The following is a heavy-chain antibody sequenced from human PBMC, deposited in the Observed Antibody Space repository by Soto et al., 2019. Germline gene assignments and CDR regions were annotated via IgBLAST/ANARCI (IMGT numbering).Heavy chain of an antibody. J-gene: IGHJ4*02. Sequence: QVPLVQSGAEVKKPGASVKVSCKASGYTFTSYGISWVRQAPGQRLEWMGWINAGSGNTKYSQKFQGRVTITRDTSASTAYMQLSSLTSEDTAVYYCARQISGEYDYWGQGTLVTVSS. D-gene: IGHD3-10*01. CDR1: GYTFTSYG. CDR3: ARQISGEYDY. CDR2: INAGSGNT. V-gene: IGHV1-3*01.